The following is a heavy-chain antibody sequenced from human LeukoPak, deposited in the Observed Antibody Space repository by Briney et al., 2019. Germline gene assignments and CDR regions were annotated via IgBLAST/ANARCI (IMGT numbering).Heavy chain of an antibody. Sequence: PGRSLRPSCAASGFTFSSYSMNWVRQAPGKGPEWVSSIRSTSSYIYYTDSVKGRFTISRDNAKNSLYMQMNNRRAEDSVVFYCGRVLVASPGVWAGGFWGQGPLVTVSS. CDR1: GFTFSSYS. J-gene: IGHJ4*02. D-gene: IGHD2-15*01. V-gene: IGHV3-21*06. CDR2: IRSTSSYI. CDR3: GRVLVASPGVWAGGF.